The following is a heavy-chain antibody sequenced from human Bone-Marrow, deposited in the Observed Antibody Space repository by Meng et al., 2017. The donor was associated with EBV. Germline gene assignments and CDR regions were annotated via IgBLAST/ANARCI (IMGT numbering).Heavy chain of an antibody. Sequence: QEAGPGLVRPSETLSLPRGVCGGVVSNGDYYWNWLRQPPGKGLEWVGSIFYSGSTNYNPPLKSRVSIALNASENQFSLQLSSVTAADSAVYYCARHGNWNGRAFDFWGQGTLVTVSS. J-gene: IGHJ4*02. D-gene: IGHD1-1*01. CDR1: GGVVSNGDYY. CDR3: ARHGNWNGRAFDF. V-gene: IGHV4-61*08. CDR2: IFYSGST.